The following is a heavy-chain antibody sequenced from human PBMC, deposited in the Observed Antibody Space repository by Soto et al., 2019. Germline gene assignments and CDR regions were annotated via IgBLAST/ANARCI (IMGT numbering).Heavy chain of an antibody. D-gene: IGHD3-22*01. Sequence: QVQLVQSGAEVKKPGSSMKVSCKASGGTFNSYDINWVRQAPGQGLEWMGGISPIVETPKYEQKFQGRVTITSAESTNTVYMELSRLRSEDTAMYYCARLSRPNYYDTSGFFNDNWFEPWGQGTLVTVSS. CDR3: ARLSRPNYYDTSGFFNDNWFEP. V-gene: IGHV1-69*01. CDR1: GGTFNSYD. J-gene: IGHJ5*02. CDR2: ISPIVETP.